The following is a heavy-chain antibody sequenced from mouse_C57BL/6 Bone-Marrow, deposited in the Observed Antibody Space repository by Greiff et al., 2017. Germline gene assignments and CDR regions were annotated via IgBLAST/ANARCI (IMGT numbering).Heavy chain of an antibody. CDR1: GFTFSSYA. V-gene: IGHV5-4*03. Sequence: EVQLVESGGGLVKPGGSLKLSCAASGFTFSSYAMSWVRQTPEKRLEWVATISDGGSYTYYPDNVKGRFTISRDNAKNNLYLQMSHLKSEDTAMYYCARRAAQATFAYWGQGTLVTVSA. J-gene: IGHJ3*01. CDR3: ARRAAQATFAY. CDR2: ISDGGSYT. D-gene: IGHD3-2*02.